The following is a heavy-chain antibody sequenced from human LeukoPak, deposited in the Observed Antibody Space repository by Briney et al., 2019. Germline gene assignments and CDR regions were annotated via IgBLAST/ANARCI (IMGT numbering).Heavy chain of an antibody. J-gene: IGHJ3*02. Sequence: GGSLRPSCAASGFTFSSYAMHWVRQAPGKGLEWVAVISYDGSNKYYADSVKGRFTISRDNSKNTLYLQMNSLRAEDTAVYYCARDSIAAAGTNAFDIWGQGTMVTVSS. CDR2: ISYDGSNK. D-gene: IGHD6-13*01. CDR3: ARDSIAAAGTNAFDI. CDR1: GFTFSSYA. V-gene: IGHV3-30*04.